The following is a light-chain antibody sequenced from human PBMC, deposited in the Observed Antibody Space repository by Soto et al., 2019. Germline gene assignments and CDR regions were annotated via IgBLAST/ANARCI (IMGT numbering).Light chain of an antibody. CDR2: DAS. CDR3: QQYNTYSPERT. Sequence: DIQMTQSPSTLSAFVGDRVTITCRASQSIGRWLAWYQQKPGKAPKLLIYDASSLESGVPSRFSGSGSGTEFTLPISSPQPDDFAPYYCQQYNTYSPERTFGQGTKLEVK. J-gene: IGKJ1*01. CDR1: QSIGRW. V-gene: IGKV1-5*01.